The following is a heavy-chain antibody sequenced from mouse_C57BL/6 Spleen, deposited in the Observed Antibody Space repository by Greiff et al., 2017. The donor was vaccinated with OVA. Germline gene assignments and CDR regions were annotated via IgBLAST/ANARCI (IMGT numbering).Heavy chain of an antibody. CDR2: IWTGGGT. V-gene: IGHV2-9-1*01. CDR1: GFSLTSYA. Sequence: VQVVESGPGLVAPSQSLSITCTVSGFSLTSYAISWVRQPPGKGLEWLGVIWTGGGTNYNSALKSRLSISKDNSKSQVFLKMNSLQTDDTARYYCARNYYDYGEYFDYWGQGTTLTVSS. J-gene: IGHJ2*01. D-gene: IGHD2-4*01. CDR3: ARNYYDYGEYFDY.